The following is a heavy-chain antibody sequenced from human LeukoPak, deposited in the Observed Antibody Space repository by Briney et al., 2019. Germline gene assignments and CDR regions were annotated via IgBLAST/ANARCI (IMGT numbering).Heavy chain of an antibody. Sequence: PGGSLRLSCAASGFTFSSYSMNWVRQAPGKGLEWVSSISSSSSYIYYADSVKGRFTISRDNAKNSLYLQMNSLRAEVTAVYYCAREIYGDYGGYFDYWGQGTLVTVSS. J-gene: IGHJ4*02. CDR1: GFTFSSYS. CDR3: AREIYGDYGGYFDY. D-gene: IGHD4-17*01. CDR2: ISSSSSYI. V-gene: IGHV3-21*01.